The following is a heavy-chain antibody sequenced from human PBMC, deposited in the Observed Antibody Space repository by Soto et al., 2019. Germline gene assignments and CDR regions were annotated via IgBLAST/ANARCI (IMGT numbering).Heavy chain of an antibody. CDR2: IFFSGTT. V-gene: IGHV4-30-4*01. CDR1: GDSISSGNKY. CDR3: ARVPSPFDYYYAMDV. J-gene: IGHJ6*02. Sequence: QVQLRESGPGLVMPSQTLSLTCTVSGDSISSGNKYWSWIRQPPGKGLEWIGYIFFSGTTYYNPSLKSRLTMSLDAYQNQFSLKLNSLTDADAAVYFCARVPSPFDYYYAMDVWGQGTTVTVSS. D-gene: IGHD3-16*01.